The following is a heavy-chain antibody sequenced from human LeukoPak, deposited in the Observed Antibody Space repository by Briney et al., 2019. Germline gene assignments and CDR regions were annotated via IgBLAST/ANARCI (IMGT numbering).Heavy chain of an antibody. Sequence: SVKVSCKASGGTFSSYAISWVRQAPGQGLEWMGGIIPIFGTANYAQKLQGRVTITTDESTSTAYMELSSLRSEDTAVYYCARGAKQLLTSRAYYYYYYMDVWGKGTTVTVSS. V-gene: IGHV1-69*05. CDR2: IIPIFGTA. D-gene: IGHD2-2*01. CDR3: ARGAKQLLTSRAYYYYYYMDV. CDR1: GGTFSSYA. J-gene: IGHJ6*03.